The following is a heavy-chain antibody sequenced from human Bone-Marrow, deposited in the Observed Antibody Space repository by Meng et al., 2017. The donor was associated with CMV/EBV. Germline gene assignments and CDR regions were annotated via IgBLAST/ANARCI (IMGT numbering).Heavy chain of an antibody. Sequence: GGSLRLSCAASGFTFSSCNMNWVRQAPGKGLEWVSSISSSNSYIYYADSVKGRFTISRDNSKNTLYLQMNSLRAEDTAVYYCARDPPSQPARYCSSTSCDRDLLYYYGMDVWGQGTTVTVSS. J-gene: IGHJ6*01. D-gene: IGHD2-2*01. CDR2: ISSSNSYI. CDR1: GFTFSSCN. CDR3: ARDPPSQPARYCSSTSCDRDLLYYYGMDV. V-gene: IGHV3-21*01.